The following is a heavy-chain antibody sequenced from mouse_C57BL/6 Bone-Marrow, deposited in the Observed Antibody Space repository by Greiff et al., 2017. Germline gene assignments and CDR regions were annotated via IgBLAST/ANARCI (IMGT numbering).Heavy chain of an antibody. D-gene: IGHD1-1*01. CDR1: GYTFTDYE. Sequence: QVQLQQSGAELVRPGASVTLSCKASGYTFTDYEMHWVKQTPVHGLEWIGAIDPETGGTAYNQKFKGKAILTADKSSSTAYMELRSLTSEDSAVYYCTREKRITTVVAPFAYWGQGTLVTVSA. V-gene: IGHV1-15*01. CDR3: TREKRITTVVAPFAY. CDR2: IDPETGGT. J-gene: IGHJ3*01.